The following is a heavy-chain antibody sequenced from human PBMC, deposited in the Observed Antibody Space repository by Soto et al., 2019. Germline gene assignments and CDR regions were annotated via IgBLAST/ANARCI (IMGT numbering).Heavy chain of an antibody. J-gene: IGHJ5*02. Sequence: QVQLQESGPGLVKSSETLSLTCTVSGGPISSYYWSWIRQPAGKGLEWIGRIYTSGSTNYNPSLKSRVTMSVYTSKNQFSLTLTSVTAADTAVYYCARAGSSWYSSNWFDPWGQGTLVTVSS. V-gene: IGHV4-4*07. D-gene: IGHD6-13*01. CDR1: GGPISSYY. CDR3: ARAGSSWYSSNWFDP. CDR2: IYTSGST.